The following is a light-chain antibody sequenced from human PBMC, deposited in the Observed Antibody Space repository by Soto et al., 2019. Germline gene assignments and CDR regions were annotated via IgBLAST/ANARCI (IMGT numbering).Light chain of an antibody. CDR2: GNS. V-gene: IGLV1-40*01. CDR3: QSYDSSRSGSHVV. J-gene: IGLJ2*01. CDR1: SSNIGAGYD. Sequence: QSVLTQPPSVSGAPGQRVTISCTGSSSNIGAGYDVHWYQQLPGTAPKLLIYGNSNRPSGVPDRFSGAKSGTSASLAITGRQAEDEAAYYCQSYDSSRSGSHVVFGGGTKLTVL.